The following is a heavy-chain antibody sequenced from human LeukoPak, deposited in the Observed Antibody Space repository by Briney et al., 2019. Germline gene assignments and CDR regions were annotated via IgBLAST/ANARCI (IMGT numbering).Heavy chain of an antibody. Sequence: GASVKVSCKASGYTFTGYYMHWVRQAPGQGLEWMGWINPNSGGTNYAQKFQGWVTMTRDTSISTAYMELSRLRSDDTAVYYCATPYYYDSSDAFDIWGQGTMVTVSS. D-gene: IGHD3-22*01. CDR3: ATPYYYDSSDAFDI. CDR1: GYTFTGYY. V-gene: IGHV1-2*04. CDR2: INPNSGGT. J-gene: IGHJ3*02.